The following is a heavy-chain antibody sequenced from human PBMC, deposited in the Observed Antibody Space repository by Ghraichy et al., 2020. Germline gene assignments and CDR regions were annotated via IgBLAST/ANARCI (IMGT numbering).Heavy chain of an antibody. CDR2: IVPILFTT. V-gene: IGHV1-69*06. D-gene: IGHD5-18*01. CDR3: AGGPGYSFGIDNWFDP. CDR1: GGTFSNYA. J-gene: IGHJ5*02. Sequence: SVKVSCKASGGTFSNYAISWVRQAPGQGLEWMGGIVPILFTTRYPQKFQGRVTITADTSTSTVYIEVRNLRSEDTAVYYCAGGPGYSFGIDNWFDPWGQGTLVTVSA.